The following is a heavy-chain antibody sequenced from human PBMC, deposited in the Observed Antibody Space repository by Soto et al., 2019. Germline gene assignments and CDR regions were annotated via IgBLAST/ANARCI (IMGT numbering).Heavy chain of an antibody. CDR1: GGTFSSYA. J-gene: IGHJ1*01. D-gene: IGHD1-26*01. Sequence: ASVKVSCKASGGTFSSYAISWVRQAPGQGLEWMGGIIPIFGTANYAQKFQGRVTITADESTSTAYMELSSLRSEDTAVYYCASSSEDSGRKNFQHWGQGTLVTVSS. CDR2: IIPIFGTA. V-gene: IGHV1-69*13. CDR3: ASSSEDSGRKNFQH.